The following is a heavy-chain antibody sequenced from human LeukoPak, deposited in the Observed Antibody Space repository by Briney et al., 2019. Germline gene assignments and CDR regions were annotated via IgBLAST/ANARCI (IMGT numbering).Heavy chain of an antibody. CDR1: GFTFSSYS. J-gene: IGHJ6*02. V-gene: IGHV3-21*01. CDR2: ISSSSSYI. CDR3: ARVTGTTVTTEDGMDV. D-gene: IGHD4-17*01. Sequence: GRSLRLSCAASGFTFSSYSMNWVRQAPGKGLEWVSSISSSSSYIYYADSVKGRFTISRDNAKNSLYLQMNSLRAEDTAVYYCARVTGTTVTTEDGMDVWGQGTTVTVSS.